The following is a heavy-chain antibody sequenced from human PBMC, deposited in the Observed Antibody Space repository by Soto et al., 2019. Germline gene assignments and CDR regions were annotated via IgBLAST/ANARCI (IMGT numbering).Heavy chain of an antibody. Sequence: TLSRSYAVSGVTVSSPGYSWGWIRQPPGRGLEWIGFIYNSGSTYYNSSLKSRVTISVDRSKNHFFLNLTSVTAVDTAVYYCATYRKFFQIWGQGTKVNVSS. J-gene: IGHJ3*02. CDR3: ATYRKFFQI. CDR1: GVTVSSPGYS. CDR2: IYNSGST. V-gene: IGHV4-30-2*01.